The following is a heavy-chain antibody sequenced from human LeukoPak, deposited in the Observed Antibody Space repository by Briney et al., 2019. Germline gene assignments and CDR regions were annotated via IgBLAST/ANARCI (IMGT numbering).Heavy chain of an antibody. CDR1: GYTLTELS. V-gene: IGHV1-24*01. J-gene: IGHJ4*02. D-gene: IGHD3-10*01. Sequence: ASVKVSCKVSGYTLTELSMHWVRQAPGKGLEWMGGFDPEDGETIYAQKFQGRVTMTEDTSTDTAYMELSSLRSEDTAVYYCATGGFGELSIDYWGQGTLVTVSS. CDR3: ATGGFGELSIDY. CDR2: FDPEDGET.